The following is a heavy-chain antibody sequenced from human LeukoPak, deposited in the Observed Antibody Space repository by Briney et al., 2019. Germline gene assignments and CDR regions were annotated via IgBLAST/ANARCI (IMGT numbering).Heavy chain of an antibody. CDR2: IIPIFGTA. D-gene: IGHD3-22*01. J-gene: IGHJ6*02. CDR1: GGTFSSYA. CDR3: ARCYYDSSSYYPRYYYYGMDV. V-gene: IGHV1-69*13. Sequence: SVKVSCKASGGTFSSYAISWVRQAPGQGLEWMGGIIPIFGTANYAQKFQGRVTITADESTSTAYMELSSLRSEDTAVYYCARCYYDSSSYYPRYYYYGMDVWGQGTTVTVSS.